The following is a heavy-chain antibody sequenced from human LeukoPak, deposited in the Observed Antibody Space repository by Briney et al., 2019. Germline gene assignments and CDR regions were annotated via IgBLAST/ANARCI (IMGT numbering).Heavy chain of an antibody. CDR1: GFRFSSQW. CDR3: AREYHFYHMDG. J-gene: IGHJ6*03. CDR2: VKQGGTGR. Sequence: GGSLRLSCAASGFRFSSQWMSWVRQAPGKGLEWVAIVKQGGTGRYYVDSVKGRFTISRDNAENSLYLQMNSLRAEDTAVYYCAREYHFYHMDGWGEGTTVTVSS. V-gene: IGHV3-7*01.